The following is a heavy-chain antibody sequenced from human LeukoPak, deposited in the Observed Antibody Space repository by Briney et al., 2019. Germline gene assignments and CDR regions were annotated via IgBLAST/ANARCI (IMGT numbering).Heavy chain of an antibody. Sequence: GGSLRLSCAASGFTFSDYYMSWIRQAPGNGLEWVSYISSSGSTIYYADSVKGRFTISRDNAKNSLYLQMNSLRAEDTAVYYCARGQHPKYYDFWSGYDTLDYWGQGTLVTVSS. J-gene: IGHJ4*02. CDR2: ISSSGSTI. D-gene: IGHD3-3*01. CDR3: ARGQHPKYYDFWSGYDTLDY. CDR1: GFTFSDYY. V-gene: IGHV3-11*01.